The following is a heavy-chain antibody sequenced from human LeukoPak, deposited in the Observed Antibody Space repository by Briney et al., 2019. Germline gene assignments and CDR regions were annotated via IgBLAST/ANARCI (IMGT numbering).Heavy chain of an antibody. V-gene: IGHV3-21*01. D-gene: IGHD6-13*01. CDR1: GFTFSSYS. Sequence: GGSLRLSCAASGFTFSSYSMNWVRQAPGKGLEWVSSVSSSSSYIYYADSVKGRFTISRDNAKNSLNLQMNSLRAEDTAVYYCARDRQLVASMDYWGQGTLVTVSS. J-gene: IGHJ4*02. CDR2: VSSSSSYI. CDR3: ARDRQLVASMDY.